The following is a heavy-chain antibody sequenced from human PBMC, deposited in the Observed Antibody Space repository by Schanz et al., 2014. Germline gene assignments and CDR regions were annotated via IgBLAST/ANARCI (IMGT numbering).Heavy chain of an antibody. CDR3: TRDTDYHFDY. J-gene: IGHJ4*02. V-gene: IGHV3-74*01. CDR2: TSHDGSFT. Sequence: EVQLVESGGGLVQPGGSLRLSCAASGFTFSNYWIHWVRQAPGKGLVWVSRTSHDGSFTTFADSVKGRFTISRDNARNTLYLQMNSLRAEDTAVYYCTRDTDYHFDYWGQGTLVTVSS. CDR1: GFTFSNYW. D-gene: IGHD4-17*01.